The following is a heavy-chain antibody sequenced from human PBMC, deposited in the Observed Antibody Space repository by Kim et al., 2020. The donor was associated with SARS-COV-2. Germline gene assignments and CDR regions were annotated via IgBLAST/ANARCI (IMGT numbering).Heavy chain of an antibody. V-gene: IGHV1-18*01. Sequence: ASVKVSCKASGYTFTSYGFSWVRQAPGQGLEWMGWISTYNSNTNYAQKVQGRVTMTTDTSTNTAYMESKSLISDDTAVYYCARGSSTSPVYFGMDVWGQGTTVTVSS. CDR2: ISTYNSNT. CDR1: GYTFTSYG. CDR3: ARGSSTSPVYFGMDV. D-gene: IGHD2-2*01. J-gene: IGHJ6*02.